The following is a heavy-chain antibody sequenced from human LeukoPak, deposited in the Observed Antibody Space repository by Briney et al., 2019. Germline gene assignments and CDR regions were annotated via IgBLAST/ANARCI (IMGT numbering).Heavy chain of an antibody. CDR1: GYTFTSYD. J-gene: IGHJ6*02. CDR2: MNPNSGNT. CDR3: ARRLLHGNYYYYGMDV. Sequence: ASVKVSCKASGYTFTSYDMNWVRQATGQGLEWMGWMNPNSGNTGYAQKFQGRVTMTRNTSISTAYMELSSLRSEDTAVYYCARRLLHGNYYYYGMDVWGQGTTVTVSS. D-gene: IGHD2-15*01. V-gene: IGHV1-8*01.